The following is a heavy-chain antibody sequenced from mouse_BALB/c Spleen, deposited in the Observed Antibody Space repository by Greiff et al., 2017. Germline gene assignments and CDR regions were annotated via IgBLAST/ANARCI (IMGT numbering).Heavy chain of an antibody. Sequence: EVRLVESGGGLVQPGGSLTLSCAASGFTFSSYPMPWVRQTPEKGLEWVEYISNGGGSTYYPDTVTGRFTISRDNAKNTLYLQMSSLKSEDTAMYYCARHYYGSSWYFDVWGAGTTVTVSS. CDR2: ISNGGGST. V-gene: IGHV5-12-2*01. CDR1: GFTFSSYP. CDR3: ARHYYGSSWYFDV. J-gene: IGHJ1*01. D-gene: IGHD1-1*01.